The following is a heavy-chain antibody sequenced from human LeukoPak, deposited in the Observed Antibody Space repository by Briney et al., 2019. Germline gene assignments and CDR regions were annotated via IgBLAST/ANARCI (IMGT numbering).Heavy chain of an antibody. J-gene: IGHJ6*02. Sequence: GGSLRLSCAASGLTGSSNFMTWVRQAPGKGLEWVSAMDSGGSTFYADSVRGRFNISRDNSKKTMFLQMSSLRVEDAAVYYCASSGTASRGAMDVWGQGTTVTVSS. CDR1: GLTGSSNF. V-gene: IGHV3-66*01. CDR3: ASSGTASRGAMDV. D-gene: IGHD1-1*01. CDR2: MDSGGST.